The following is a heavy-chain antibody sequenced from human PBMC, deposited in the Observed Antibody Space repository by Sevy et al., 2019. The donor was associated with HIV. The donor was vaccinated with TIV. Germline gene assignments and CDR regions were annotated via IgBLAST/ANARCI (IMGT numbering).Heavy chain of an antibody. J-gene: IGHJ2*01. CDR3: VKHADRRSYWGYWYFDL. D-gene: IGHD7-27*01. V-gene: IGHV3-64D*06. CDR2: ISSNGGST. CDR1: GFTFSSYA. Sequence: GGSLRLSCSASGFTFSSYAMHWVRQAPGKGLEYVSGISSNGGSTYYADSVKGRFTISRDNSKNTLYLQMSSLRTDDTAVFYCVKHADRRSYWGYWYFDLWGRGTLVTVSS.